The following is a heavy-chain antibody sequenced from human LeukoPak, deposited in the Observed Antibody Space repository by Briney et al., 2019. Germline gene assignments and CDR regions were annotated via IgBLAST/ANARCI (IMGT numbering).Heavy chain of an antibody. Sequence: SETLPLTCAVYGGSFSGYYWSWIRQPPGKGLEWIGEIDHSGSTNYNPSLKSRVTISVDTSKNQFSLKLSSVTAADTAVYYCAGSLGIVVVPAAHYYYYMDVWGKGTTVTVSS. CDR3: AGSLGIVVVPAAHYYYYMDV. J-gene: IGHJ6*03. CDR1: GGSFSGYY. CDR2: IDHSGST. D-gene: IGHD2-2*01. V-gene: IGHV4-34*01.